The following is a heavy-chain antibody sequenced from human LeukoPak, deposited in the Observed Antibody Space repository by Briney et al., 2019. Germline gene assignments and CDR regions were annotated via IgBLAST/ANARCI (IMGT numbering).Heavy chain of an antibody. Sequence: GGSLRLSCVASGFTFSSYWMHWVRQAPGKGLVWVSRINTDGSSTSYADSVKGRFTISRDNAKNTLYLQMNSLRAEDTAVYYCARDRGYCRSTGCASRDAFDIWGQGTMVTVSS. J-gene: IGHJ3*02. CDR1: GFTFSSYW. D-gene: IGHD2-2*01. V-gene: IGHV3-74*01. CDR3: ARDRGYCRSTGCASRDAFDI. CDR2: INTDGSST.